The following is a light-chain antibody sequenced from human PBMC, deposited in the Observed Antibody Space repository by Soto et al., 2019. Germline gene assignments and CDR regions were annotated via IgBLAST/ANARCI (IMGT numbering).Light chain of an antibody. CDR2: NVN. Sequence: QSALTQVASVSGSPGQSITISCTGTSSDVGGYDYVSWYQQHPGKAPKLMIYNVNYRPSGVSDRFSGSKSGDTASLTISGHQVENEAIYYGPPFTTPNPEVFGGGTMVPAL. J-gene: IGLJ2*01. V-gene: IGLV2-14*03. CDR1: SSDVGGYDY. CDR3: PPFTTPNPEV.